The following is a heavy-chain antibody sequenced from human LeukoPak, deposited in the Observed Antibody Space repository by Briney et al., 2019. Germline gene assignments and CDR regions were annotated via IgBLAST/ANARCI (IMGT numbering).Heavy chain of an antibody. CDR1: GFILSDFY. Sequence: PGGSLRLSCAAPGFILSDFYMSWFRQAPGKGLEWISYISNGRSDSIRYADSVRGRCTVSRDYARNTLYLQMNSLRVEDTAVYYCARDVRSWGHDCWGQGTLVTVSS. D-gene: IGHD6-13*01. V-gene: IGHV3-11*01. J-gene: IGHJ4*02. CDR2: ISNGRSDSI. CDR3: ARDVRSWGHDC.